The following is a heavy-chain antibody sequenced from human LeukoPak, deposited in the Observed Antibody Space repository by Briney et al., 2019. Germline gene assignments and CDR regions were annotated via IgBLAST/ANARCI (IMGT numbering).Heavy chain of an antibody. Sequence: PSETLSLTCTVSGDSISSANYYWGWVRQPPGKGLEWIGSIYFSGSTYYNPSLKSRVTISVETSKVQFSLKPSSVTAADTAVYYCARDSCSSTSCRKKFDNWGQGTLVTVSS. CDR3: ARDSCSSTSCRKKFDN. V-gene: IGHV4-39*07. CDR1: GDSISSANYY. J-gene: IGHJ4*02. D-gene: IGHD2-2*01. CDR2: IYFSGST.